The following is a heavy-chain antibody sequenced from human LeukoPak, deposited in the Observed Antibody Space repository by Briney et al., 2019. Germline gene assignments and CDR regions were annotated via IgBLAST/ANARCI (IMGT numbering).Heavy chain of an antibody. V-gene: IGHV5-51*01. CDR3: ARPGRDGYNFYYFDY. CDR1: GYSFTSYG. Sequence: RGESLKISCKGSGYSFTSYGIGWVRQMPGKGLEWMGIIYPGDSATRYSPSFQGQVTISADKSISTAYLHWSSLKASDTPMYYCARPGRDGYNFYYFDYWGQGTLVTVSS. CDR2: IYPGDSAT. J-gene: IGHJ4*02. D-gene: IGHD5-24*01.